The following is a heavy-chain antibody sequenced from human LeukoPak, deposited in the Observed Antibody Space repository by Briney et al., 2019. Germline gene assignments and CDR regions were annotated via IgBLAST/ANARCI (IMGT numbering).Heavy chain of an antibody. V-gene: IGHV3-48*03. CDR2: ISSSGSTI. CDR3: ARDYSGSYFPDY. J-gene: IGHJ4*02. D-gene: IGHD1-26*01. CDR1: GFTFSSYE. Sequence: GGSLRLYCAASGFTFSSYEMNWVRQAPGKGLEWVSYISSSGSTIYYADSVKGRFTISRDNAKNSLYLQMNSLRAEDTAVYYCARDYSGSYFPDYWGQGTLVTVSS.